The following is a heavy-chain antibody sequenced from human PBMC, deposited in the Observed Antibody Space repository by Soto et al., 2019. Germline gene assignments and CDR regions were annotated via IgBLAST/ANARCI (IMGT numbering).Heavy chain of an antibody. J-gene: IGHJ4*02. V-gene: IGHV3-30*03. CDR2: ISYDGSLQ. CDR1: GFAFSSYG. Sequence: QAQLVESGGGVVQPGRSLRLSCAASGFAFSSYGMHWVRQAPGTGLEWVAVISYDGSLQHYADSVKGRFTISRDNSKNMVLLQMSSLRAEDTAVYYCVSARGYGHASVPYSWGQGTLVSVSS. D-gene: IGHD5-18*01. CDR3: VSARGYGHASVPYS.